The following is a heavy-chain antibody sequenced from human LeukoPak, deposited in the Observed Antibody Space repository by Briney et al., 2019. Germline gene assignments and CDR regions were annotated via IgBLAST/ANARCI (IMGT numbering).Heavy chain of an antibody. CDR3: ARDSSTGSYGAWFDP. D-gene: IGHD6-19*01. V-gene: IGHV4-59*01. CDR1: GGPIGNYY. CDR2: MYNSGTT. J-gene: IGHJ5*02. Sequence: SETLSLTCTVSGGPIGNYYWSWIRQPPGKGLEWIGFMYNSGTTRYNPSLKSRVSISVDTSKNQFFLKLSSVTAADTAVYFCARDSSTGSYGAWFDPWGQGTLVTVSS.